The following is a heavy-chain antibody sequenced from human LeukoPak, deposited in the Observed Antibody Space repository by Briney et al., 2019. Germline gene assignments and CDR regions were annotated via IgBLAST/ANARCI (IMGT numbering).Heavy chain of an antibody. V-gene: IGHV1-69*13. CDR2: IILIFGTA. CDR3: ARPGYYDSSGYYFGFDY. CDR1: GGTFTSYA. Sequence: SVKVSCKASGGTFTSYAISWVRQAPGQGLEWMGGIILIFGTANYAQKFQGRVTITADESTSTAYMELSSLGSEDTAVSYCARPGYYDSSGYYFGFDYWGQGTLVTVSS. J-gene: IGHJ4*02. D-gene: IGHD3-22*01.